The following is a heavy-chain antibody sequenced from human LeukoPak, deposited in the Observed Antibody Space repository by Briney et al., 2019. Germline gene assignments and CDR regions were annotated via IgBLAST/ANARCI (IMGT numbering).Heavy chain of an antibody. CDR2: ISSSGSTI. CDR3: AREIWHVDTAPAFDY. CDR1: GFTFSSYA. Sequence: PGGSLRLSCAASGFTFSSYAMSWIRQAPGKGLEWVSYISSSGSTIYYADSVKGRFTISRDNAKNSLYLQMNSLRAEDTAVYYCAREIWHVDTAPAFDYWGQGTLVTVSS. V-gene: IGHV3-11*04. D-gene: IGHD5-18*01. J-gene: IGHJ4*02.